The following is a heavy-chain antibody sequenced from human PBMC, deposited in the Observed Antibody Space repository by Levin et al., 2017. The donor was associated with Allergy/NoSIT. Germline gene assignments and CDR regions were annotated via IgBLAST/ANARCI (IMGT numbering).Heavy chain of an antibody. Sequence: GGSLRLSCAASGFTFRIYSMNWVRQAPGKGLEWVSSISPSSSSIYYADSVKGRFTISRDNARDSLFLQMNSLRAEDTAVYYCARDYGSSWYLLGHAMDVWGQGTTVTVSS. CDR1: GFTFRIYS. CDR2: ISPSSSSI. V-gene: IGHV3-21*01. J-gene: IGHJ6*02. CDR3: ARDYGSSWYLLGHAMDV. D-gene: IGHD6-13*01.